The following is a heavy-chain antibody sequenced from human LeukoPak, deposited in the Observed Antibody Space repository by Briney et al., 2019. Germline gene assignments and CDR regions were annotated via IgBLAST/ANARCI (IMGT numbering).Heavy chain of an antibody. CDR3: AKHLFEDGSGSGYFDY. V-gene: IGHV3-23*01. J-gene: IGHJ4*02. CDR2: IGASYFTT. CDR1: GFTVSDYS. D-gene: IGHD3-10*01. Sequence: GGSLRLSCAVSGFTVSDYSMNWVRQAPGKGLEWVSAIGASYFTTYFADSVKGRFTISRDNSGNTLFLQMNSLRTEDTAVYYCAKHLFEDGSGSGYFDYWGQGTLVTVSS.